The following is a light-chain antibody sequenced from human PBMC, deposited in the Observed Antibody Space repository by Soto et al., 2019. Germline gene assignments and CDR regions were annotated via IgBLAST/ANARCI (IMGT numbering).Light chain of an antibody. CDR3: QQYNDFPLT. Sequence: EIVMTQSPATLSVSPGERATLSCRASQSVSSNLAWYQQKPGQAPSLLIYGASTRATGIPARFSGSGSGTEFTLTISSLQSEDFAVYYCQQYNDFPLTFGGGTRVEIK. CDR1: QSVSSN. V-gene: IGKV3-15*01. CDR2: GAS. J-gene: IGKJ4*01.